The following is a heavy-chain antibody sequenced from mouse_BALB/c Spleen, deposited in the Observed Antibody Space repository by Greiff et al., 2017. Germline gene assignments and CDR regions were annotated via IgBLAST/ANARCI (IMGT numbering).Heavy chain of an antibody. CDR2: ISSGGST. CDR3: ARGDYGSRNWYFDV. Sequence: EVQRVESGGGLVKPGGSLKLSCAASGFTFSSYAMSWVRQTPEKRLEWVAYISSGGSTYYPDSVKDRFTIARDNARNILYLQMSSLRSEDTAMYYCARGDYGSRNWYFDVWGAGTTVTVSS. CDR1: GFTFSSYA. J-gene: IGHJ1*01. D-gene: IGHD1-1*01. V-gene: IGHV5-6-5*01.